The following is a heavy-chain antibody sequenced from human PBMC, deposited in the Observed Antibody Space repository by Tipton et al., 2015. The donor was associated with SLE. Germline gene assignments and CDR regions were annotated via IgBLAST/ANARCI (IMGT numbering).Heavy chain of an antibody. J-gene: IGHJ4*02. CDR1: GFTVSSNG. D-gene: IGHD1-14*01. CDR2: ISYDGSNK. Sequence: SLRLSCAASGFTVSSNGMSWVRQAPGKGLEWVAVISYDGSNKYYADSVKGRFTISRDNSKNTLYLQMNSLRAEDTAVYYCAREGRESTRTYFDYWGQGTLVTVSS. V-gene: IGHV3-30*03. CDR3: AREGRESTRTYFDY.